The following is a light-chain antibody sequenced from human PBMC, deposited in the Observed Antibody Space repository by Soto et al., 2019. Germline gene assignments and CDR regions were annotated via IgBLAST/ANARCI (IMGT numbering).Light chain of an antibody. CDR1: QNISTY. J-gene: IGKJ1*01. CDR3: QQTYSSLWT. V-gene: IGKV1-39*01. CDR2: ATS. Sequence: DIQVTQSPSSLSSSVGDRATITCRASQNISTYLNWYQKRPGKAPNLVIYATSHLQSGVPSRFSGIGSGTEFTLAISSLQPEDFAAYYCQQTYSSLWTFGQGTKVDI.